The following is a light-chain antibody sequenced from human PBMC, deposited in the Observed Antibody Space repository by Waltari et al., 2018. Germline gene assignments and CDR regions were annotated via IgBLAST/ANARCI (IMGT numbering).Light chain of an antibody. CDR2: KAS. CDR1: QSISSW. V-gene: IGKV1-5*03. CDR3: QQYTSFSLT. Sequence: DIQMTQSPSSLSASIGDRVTFTCRAGQSISSWLAWYQQKPGKDPKRLISKASTLESGVPTRCSGSGSGTECTLTSSRRQPDDFATYYCQQYTSFSLTFGGGTTVEIK. J-gene: IGKJ4*01.